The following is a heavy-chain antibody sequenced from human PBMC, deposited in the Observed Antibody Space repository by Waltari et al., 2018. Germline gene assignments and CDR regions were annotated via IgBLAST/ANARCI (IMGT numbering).Heavy chain of an antibody. V-gene: IGHV4-61*02. J-gene: IGHJ4*02. D-gene: IGHD3-16*01. CDR3: ARDPFYYFDY. CDR1: GGSISSSGYY. Sequence: QVQLQESGPGLVKPSQTLSLTCTVSGGSISSSGYYWSWIRQPAGKGLEWIGRIYTSGRTNYNPSLKSRVTMSVDTYKNQFSLKMTSVTAADTAVYYCARDPFYYFDYWGQGTLVTVSS. CDR2: IYTSGRT.